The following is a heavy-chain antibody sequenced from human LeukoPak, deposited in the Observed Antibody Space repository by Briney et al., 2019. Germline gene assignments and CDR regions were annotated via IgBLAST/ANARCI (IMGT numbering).Heavy chain of an antibody. D-gene: IGHD6-19*01. CDR3: ARPRYSSGWYFDY. CDR1: GRTFSSYA. J-gene: IGHJ4*02. V-gene: IGHV1-69*04. Sequence: ASVKVSCKASGRTFSSYAISWVRQAPGQGLEWLGRIIPILGIANYAQKFQGRVTITADKSTSTAYMELSSLRSEDTAVYYCARPRYSSGWYFDYWGQGTLVTVSS. CDR2: IIPILGIA.